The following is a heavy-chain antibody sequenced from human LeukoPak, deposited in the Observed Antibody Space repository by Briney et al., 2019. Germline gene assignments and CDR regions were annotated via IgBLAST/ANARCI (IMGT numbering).Heavy chain of an antibody. CDR3: ASSGYYDYYFDY. Sequence: GGSLRLSCAASGFTFSIYGMSWVRQAPGKGLEWVSGISGSGDSTYYADSVKGRFTISRDNSKSTLTLQMNSLRAEDTALYYCASSGYYDYYFDYWGQGTLVTVSS. CDR1: GFTFSIYG. CDR2: ISGSGDST. D-gene: IGHD3-22*01. J-gene: IGHJ4*02. V-gene: IGHV3-23*01.